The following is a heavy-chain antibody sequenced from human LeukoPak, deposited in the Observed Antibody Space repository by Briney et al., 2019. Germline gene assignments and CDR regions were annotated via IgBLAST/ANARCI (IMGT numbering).Heavy chain of an antibody. CDR1: GYTFTSYA. CDR2: INTNTGNP. J-gene: IGHJ6*02. D-gene: IGHD3-10*01. CDR3: ARVMGYYYGSGSYSNYYYYGMDV. V-gene: IGHV7-4-1*02. Sequence: GASVKVSCKASGYTFTSYAMNWVRQAPGQGLEWMGWINTNTGNPTYAQGFTGRFVFSLDTSVSTAYLQISSLKAEDTAVYYCARVMGYYYGSGSYSNYYYYGMDVWGQGTTVTVSS.